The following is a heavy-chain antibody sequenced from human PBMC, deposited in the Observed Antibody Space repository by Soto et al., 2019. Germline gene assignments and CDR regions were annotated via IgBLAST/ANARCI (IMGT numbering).Heavy chain of an antibody. J-gene: IGHJ6*02. V-gene: IGHV3-30*04. CDR2: ISYDGSNK. Sequence: GGSLRLSCAASGFTFSSYAMHWVRQAPGKGLEWVAVISYDGSNKYYADSVKGRFTISRDNSKNTLYLQMNSLRAEDTAVYYCARASSSSSFYYYGMDVWGQGTTVTVSS. D-gene: IGHD6-6*01. CDR1: GFTFSSYA. CDR3: ARASSSSSFYYYGMDV.